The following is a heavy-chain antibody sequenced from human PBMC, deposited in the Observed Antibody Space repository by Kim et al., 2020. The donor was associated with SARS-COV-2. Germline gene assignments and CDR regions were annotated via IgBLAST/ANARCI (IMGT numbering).Heavy chain of an antibody. CDR2: ISGSGHST. CDR1: GFTFSTYA. Sequence: GGSLRLSCAASGFTFSTYAINWVRQAPGKGLEWVAVISGSGHSTEYADSVRGRFTLSRDNSKNTLFLQMNSLTAEDTAFYHCAKDYYHFAMDVWGLGT. CDR3: AKDYYHFAMDV. J-gene: IGHJ6*02. V-gene: IGHV3-23*01.